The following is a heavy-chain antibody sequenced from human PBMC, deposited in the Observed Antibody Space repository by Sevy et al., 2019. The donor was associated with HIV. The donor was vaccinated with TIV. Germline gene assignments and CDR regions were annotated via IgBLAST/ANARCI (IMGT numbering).Heavy chain of an antibody. D-gene: IGHD3-22*01. CDR3: APTREYYEDSSGYLDF. CDR1: GKTLSELS. Sequence: ASVKVSCKVSGKTLSELSMHWVRQAPGKRLEWMGRFDPENGETIYEQKFQGRVTLTKETSTDTAYMELRSLKSRDTTVYYCAPTREYYEDSSGYLDFWGQGTLVTVSS. V-gene: IGHV1-24*01. J-gene: IGHJ4*02. CDR2: FDPENGET.